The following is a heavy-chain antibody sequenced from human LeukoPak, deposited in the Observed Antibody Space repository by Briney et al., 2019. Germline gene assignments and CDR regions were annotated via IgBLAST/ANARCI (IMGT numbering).Heavy chain of an antibody. J-gene: IGHJ6*02. CDR2: INPSGGST. CDR1: GYTFTSYY. Sequence: ASVKVSCKASGYTFTSYYMHWVRQAPGQGLEWMGIINPSGGSTSYAQKFQGRVTITRDTSASTAYMELSSLRSEDTAVYYCAREGLTTLYYYYGMDVWGQGTTVTVSS. V-gene: IGHV1-46*01. D-gene: IGHD4-11*01. CDR3: AREGLTTLYYYYGMDV.